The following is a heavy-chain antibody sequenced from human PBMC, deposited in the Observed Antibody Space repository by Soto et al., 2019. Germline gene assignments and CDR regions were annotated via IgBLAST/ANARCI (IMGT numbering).Heavy chain of an antibody. J-gene: IGHJ4*02. Sequence: VQLLESGGGLAQPGGSLRLSCAASGFTFSTYTMAWVRQAPGRGPEWVAGVSQDGTAHYADSVKGRFTISRDNSRDTVYLQMMTLRGEDTAVYYCEKYMRPDGVWDFDYWGQGTLLTVSS. CDR2: VSQDGTA. CDR3: EKYMRPDGVWDFDY. D-gene: IGHD4-17*01. V-gene: IGHV3-23*01. CDR1: GFTFSTYT.